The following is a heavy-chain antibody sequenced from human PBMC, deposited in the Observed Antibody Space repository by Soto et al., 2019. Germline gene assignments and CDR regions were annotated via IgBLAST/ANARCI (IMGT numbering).Heavy chain of an antibody. V-gene: IGHV3-49*04. CDR2: IRSKAYGGTT. Sequence: EVQLVESGGGLVQPGRSLRLSCTASGFTFGDYAMSWVRQAPGKGLEWVGFIRSKAYGGTTEYAASVKGRFTISRDDSKSIAYLQMNSLKTEDTAVYYCTRALGEIVVVITFDYWGQGTLVTVSS. J-gene: IGHJ4*02. D-gene: IGHD3-22*01. CDR3: TRALGEIVVVITFDY. CDR1: GFTFGDYA.